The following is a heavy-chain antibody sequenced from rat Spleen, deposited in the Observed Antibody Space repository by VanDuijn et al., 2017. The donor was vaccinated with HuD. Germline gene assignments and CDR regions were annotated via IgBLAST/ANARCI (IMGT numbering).Heavy chain of an antibody. CDR3: ARCFPGLMVIAD. CDR1: GYSITSNY. Sequence: EVQLQESGPGLVKPSQSLSLTCSVTGYSITSNYWGWIRKFPGNKMEWIGHISYSGSTSYNSSLKSRISITRDTSKNHFFLQLNSVTTEDTATYYCARCFPGLMVIADWGQGVMVTVSS. D-gene: IGHD1-12*03. V-gene: IGHV3-1*01. J-gene: IGHJ2*01. CDR2: ISYSGST.